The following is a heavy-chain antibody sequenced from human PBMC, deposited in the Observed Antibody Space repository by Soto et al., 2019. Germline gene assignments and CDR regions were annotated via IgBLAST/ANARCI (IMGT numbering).Heavy chain of an antibody. CDR1: GYTFTNYG. Sequence: ASVKVSCKASGYTFTNYGITWVRQAPGQGLEWMGWITASNGNANYAREIQGRLTLTRDTSTNTASMELRSLRSDDTAVYYCARGASCRSTSCHDNFHYGLAVWGQGTTVTVSS. J-gene: IGHJ6*02. D-gene: IGHD2-2*01. V-gene: IGHV1-18*01. CDR3: ARGASCRSTSCHDNFHYGLAV. CDR2: ITASNGNA.